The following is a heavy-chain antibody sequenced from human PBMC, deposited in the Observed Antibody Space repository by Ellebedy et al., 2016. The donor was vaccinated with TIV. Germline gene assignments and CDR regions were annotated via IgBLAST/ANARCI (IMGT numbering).Heavy chain of an antibody. CDR3: ARGMSDSGYDSESAFDI. V-gene: IGHV5-51*01. CDR1: GYSFTSYW. J-gene: IGHJ3*02. CDR2: IYPGDSDT. Sequence: GESLKISCKGSGYSFTSYWIGWVRQMPGKGLEWMGIIYPGDSDTRYSPSFQGQVTISADKSISTAYLQWSSLKASDTAMYYCARGMSDSGYDSESAFDIWGQGTMVTVSS. D-gene: IGHD5-12*01.